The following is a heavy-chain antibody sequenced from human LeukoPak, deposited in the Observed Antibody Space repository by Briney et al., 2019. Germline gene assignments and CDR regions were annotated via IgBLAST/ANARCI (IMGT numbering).Heavy chain of an antibody. D-gene: IGHD6-19*01. CDR3: LPNPGILVALDY. V-gene: IGHV3-64D*06. CDR2: ISSNGGST. CDR1: GFTFSSYA. J-gene: IGHJ4*02. Sequence: GGSLRLSCSASGFTFSSYAMHWVRQAPGKGLEYVSAISSNGGSTYYADTVRGRFTISRDNSRNTLYLQMSSLRAEDTAVYYCLPNPGILVALDYWGQGTLVTVSS.